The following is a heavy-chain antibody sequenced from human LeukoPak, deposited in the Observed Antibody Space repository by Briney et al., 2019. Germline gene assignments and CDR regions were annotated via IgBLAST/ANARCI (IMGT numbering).Heavy chain of an antibody. CDR2: ILPQSGDA. Sequence: GASVKVSCKFSGSGFIVHHFHWVRQGPGQGLEWVGRILPQSGDAYFAQKLQGRVTMSRDTSRSAVYMELRGLKFDDTAVYYCVRKNWYFETWGQGTLITVSS. CDR3: VRKNWYFET. D-gene: IGHD3-9*01. CDR1: GSGFIVHH. J-gene: IGHJ4*02. V-gene: IGHV1-2*06.